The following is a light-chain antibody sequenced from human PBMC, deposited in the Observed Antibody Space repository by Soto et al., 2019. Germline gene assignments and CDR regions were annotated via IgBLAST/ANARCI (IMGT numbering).Light chain of an antibody. Sequence: DIQMTQSPSSVSASVGDRFTITCRASQGINKWLAWYQQKPGTAPKLLIYSASSLYTGVPSRFSGSGSGTDFTLTISSLQPEDFATYYCQQANTFALTFGGGTKVDIK. CDR1: QGINKW. CDR2: SAS. CDR3: QQANTFALT. J-gene: IGKJ4*01. V-gene: IGKV1-12*01.